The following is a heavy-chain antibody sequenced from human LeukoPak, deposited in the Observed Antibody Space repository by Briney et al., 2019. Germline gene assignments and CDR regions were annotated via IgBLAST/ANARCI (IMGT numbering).Heavy chain of an antibody. CDR3: ARDMDVLRFLEWLSPDY. J-gene: IGHJ4*02. CDR1: GYTFTSYG. D-gene: IGHD3-3*01. Sequence: ASVKVSCKASGYTFTSYGISWVRQAPGQGLEWMGWISAYNGNTNYAQKLQGRVTMTTDTSTSTAYMELRSLRSDDTAVYYCARDMDVLRFLEWLSPDYWGQGTLVTVSS. CDR2: ISAYNGNT. V-gene: IGHV1-18*01.